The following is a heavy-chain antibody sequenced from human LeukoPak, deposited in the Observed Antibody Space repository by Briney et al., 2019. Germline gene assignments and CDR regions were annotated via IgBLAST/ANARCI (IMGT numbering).Heavy chain of an antibody. CDR3: AREDLKLPHNWFDP. CDR1: GGSISPYF. J-gene: IGHJ5*02. Sequence: PSETLSLTCTVSGGSISPYFWSWIRQPAGKGLEWIGRITSTGDTAYNPSLRGRVTMSLDTSKNQFSLILNSVTASDTALYYCAREDLKLPHNWFDPWGQGTLVTVSS. V-gene: IGHV4-4*07. CDR2: ITSTGDT.